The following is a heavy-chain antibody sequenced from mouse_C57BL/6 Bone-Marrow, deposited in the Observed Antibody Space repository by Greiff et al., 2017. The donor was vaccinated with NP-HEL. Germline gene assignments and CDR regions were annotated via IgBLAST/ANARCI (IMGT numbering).Heavy chain of an antibody. V-gene: IGHV1-85*01. CDR2: IYPRDGST. D-gene: IGHD2-2*01. J-gene: IGHJ2*01. CDR1: GYTFTSYD. Sequence: QVQLKESGPELVKPGASVKLSCKASGYTFTSYDINWVKQRPGPGLEWIGWIYPRDGSTKYNEKFKGKATLTVDTSSSTAYMELHSLTSDDSAVYFCARGGAYGYPDYWGQGTTLTVSS. CDR3: ARGGAYGYPDY.